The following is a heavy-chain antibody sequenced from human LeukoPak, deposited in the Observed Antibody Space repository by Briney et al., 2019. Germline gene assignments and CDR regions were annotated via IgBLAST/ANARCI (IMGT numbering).Heavy chain of an antibody. CDR2: ISAYNGNT. J-gene: IGHJ6*02. CDR3: ARMAGFNFYYYYGMDV. D-gene: IGHD6-19*01. CDR1: GYTFTSYG. Sequence: ASVKVSCKASGYTFTSYGISWVRQAPGQGLERMGWISAYNGNTNYAQKLQGRVTMTTDTSTSTAYMELRSLRSDDTAVYYCARMAGFNFYYYYGMDVWGQGTTVTVSS. V-gene: IGHV1-18*01.